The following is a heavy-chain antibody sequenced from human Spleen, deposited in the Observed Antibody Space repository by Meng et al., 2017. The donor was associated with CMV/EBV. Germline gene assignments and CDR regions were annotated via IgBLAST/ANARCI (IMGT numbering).Heavy chain of an antibody. D-gene: IGHD3-10*01. Sequence: CKASGYTFTGYYMHWVRQAPGQGLEWMGRINPNSGGTNYAQKFQGRVTMTRDTSISTAYMELSSLRSDDTAVYYCARDPSGGWDWFDPWGQGTLVTVSS. CDR2: INPNSGGT. J-gene: IGHJ5*02. CDR1: GYTFTGYY. V-gene: IGHV1-2*06. CDR3: ARDPSGGWDWFDP.